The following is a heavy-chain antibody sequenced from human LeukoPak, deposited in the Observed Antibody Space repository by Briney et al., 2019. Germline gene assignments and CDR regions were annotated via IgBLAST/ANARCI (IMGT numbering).Heavy chain of an antibody. Sequence: PSETLSLTCAVSGGSISSSDYSWSWIRQPPGKGLEWIGSIYHSGSTYYNPSLKSRVTISVDRSKNQFSLKLSSVTAADTAVCYCARGTYYYDSGGYSDAFDIWGQGTMVTVSS. J-gene: IGHJ3*02. V-gene: IGHV4-30-2*01. CDR2: IYHSGST. D-gene: IGHD3-22*01. CDR1: GGSISSSDYS. CDR3: ARGTYYYDSGGYSDAFDI.